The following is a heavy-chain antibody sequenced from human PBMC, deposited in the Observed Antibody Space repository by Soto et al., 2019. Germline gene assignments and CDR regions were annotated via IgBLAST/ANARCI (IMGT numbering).Heavy chain of an antibody. V-gene: IGHV4-30-4*01. CDR3: ARYCSGGSCYLNWFDP. CDR2: IYYSGST. CDR1: GGSISSGDYY. J-gene: IGHJ5*02. Sequence: SETLSLTCTVSGGSISSGDYYWSWIRQPPGKGLEWIGYIYYSGSTYYNPSLKSRVTISVDTSKNQFSLKLSSVTAADTAVYYCARYCSGGSCYLNWFDPWGQGTLVTVSS. D-gene: IGHD2-15*01.